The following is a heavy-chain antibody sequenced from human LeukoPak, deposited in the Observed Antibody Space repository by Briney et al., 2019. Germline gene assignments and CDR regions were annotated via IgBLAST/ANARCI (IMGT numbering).Heavy chain of an antibody. Sequence: PGGSLRLSCAASGFTFTTYRMSWVRQAPGKGLEWVANIKQDGSEKHYVDSVKGRFTISRDNAKNSLYLQMSSLRAEDTAVYYCTRIEETATTAAIIRKYSYYYYFIDGWGKGNTVTVSS. CDR3: TRIEETATTAAIIRKYSYYYYFIDG. V-gene: IGHV3-7*01. CDR1: GFTFTTYR. CDR2: IKQDGSEK. D-gene: IGHD4-11*01. J-gene: IGHJ6*03.